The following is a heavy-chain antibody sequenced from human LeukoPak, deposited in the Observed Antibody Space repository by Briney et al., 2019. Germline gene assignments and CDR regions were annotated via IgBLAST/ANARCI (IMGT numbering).Heavy chain of an antibody. V-gene: IGHV4-34*01. CDR3: ARGISFDY. Sequence: PSETLSLTCAVYGGSFRGYYWSWIRQPPGKGLEWIGEINHSGSTNYNPSLKSRVTISVDTSKNQFSLKLSSVTAADTAVYYCARGISFDYWGQGTLVTVSS. J-gene: IGHJ4*02. D-gene: IGHD2/OR15-2a*01. CDR2: INHSGST. CDR1: GGSFRGYY.